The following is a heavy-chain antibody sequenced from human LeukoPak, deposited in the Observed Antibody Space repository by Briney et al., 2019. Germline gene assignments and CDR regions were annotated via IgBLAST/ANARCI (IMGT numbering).Heavy chain of an antibody. CDR1: GFTFISYA. J-gene: IGHJ4*02. CDR3: AKATATMVPRNSPPDY. D-gene: IGHD3-10*01. CDR2: ISGSGGST. V-gene: IGHV3-23*01. Sequence: PGGSLRLSCAASGFTFISYAMSWVRQAPGKGLEWVSAISGSGGSTYYADSVKGRFTISRDNSKNTLYLQMNSLRAEDTAVYYCAKATATMVPRNSPPDYWGQGTLVTVYS.